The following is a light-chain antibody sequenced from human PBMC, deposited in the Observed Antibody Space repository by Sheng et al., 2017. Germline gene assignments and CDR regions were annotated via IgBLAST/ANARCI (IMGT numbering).Light chain of an antibody. CDR3: YSYAGDGTWL. V-gene: IGLV2-23*02. Sequence: QSALTQPASVSGSPGQSITISCTGTSSDVGNYNLVSWFQQHAGQAPKLIIFGVRLSGPQGFLDHFSGSKSGNTASLTISGLQAADEATYYCYSYAGDGTWLFGGGSKLTVL. CDR2: GVRL. CDR1: SSDVGNYNL. J-gene: IGLJ3*02.